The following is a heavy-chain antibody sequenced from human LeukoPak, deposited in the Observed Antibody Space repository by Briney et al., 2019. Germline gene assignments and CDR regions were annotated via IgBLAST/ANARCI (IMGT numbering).Heavy chain of an antibody. CDR2: ISSSSSYI. V-gene: IGHV3-21*01. Sequence: GGSLRLSCAASEFTLSSYAMNWVRKAPGKGLEWVSSISSSSSYIFYADSVKGRFTVSRDNAKNSLYLQMNSLRAEDTALYYCARVALSMGENGFDIWGQGTMVTVSS. D-gene: IGHD2/OR15-2a*01. CDR3: ARVALSMGENGFDI. J-gene: IGHJ3*02. CDR1: EFTLSSYA.